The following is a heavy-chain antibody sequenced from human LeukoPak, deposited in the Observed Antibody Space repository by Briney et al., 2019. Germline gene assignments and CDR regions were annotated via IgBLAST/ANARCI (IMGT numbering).Heavy chain of an antibody. CDR3: ASSSDCSSTSCYRN. CDR1: GGTFSSYT. V-gene: IGHV1-69*02. D-gene: IGHD2-2*02. CDR2: IIPILGIA. Sequence: SVKVPCKASGGTFSSYTISWVRQAPGQRLEWMGRIIPILGIANYAQKFQGRVTITADKSTSTAYMELSSLRSEDTAVYYCASSSDCSSTSCYRNWGQGTLVTVSS. J-gene: IGHJ4*02.